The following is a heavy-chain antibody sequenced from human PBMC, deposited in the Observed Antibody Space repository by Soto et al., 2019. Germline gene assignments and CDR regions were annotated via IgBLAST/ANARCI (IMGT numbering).Heavy chain of an antibody. V-gene: IGHV1-3*05. Sequence: QVQLVESGAEEKKPGASVKVSCKASGYTFTIYAMHWVRQAPGQRLEWMGWINAGNGNTKYSQKFQGRVTITRDTSASTAYMELSSRRYEDTAVYYCARAPSGWYFDRWGRGTLVTVSS. J-gene: IGHJ2*01. CDR1: GYTFTIYA. CDR2: INAGNGNT. CDR3: ARAPSGWYFDR.